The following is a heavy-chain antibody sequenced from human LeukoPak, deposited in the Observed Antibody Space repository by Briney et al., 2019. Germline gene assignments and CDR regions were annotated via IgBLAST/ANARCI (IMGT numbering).Heavy chain of an antibody. J-gene: IGHJ4*02. Sequence: SETLSLTCTVSGGSISSSSYYWGWIRQPPGKGLEWIGSIYYSGSTNYNPSLKSRVTISVDTSKNQFSLKLSSVTAADTAVYYCARSTQGGISGWLTFGYWGQGTLVTVSS. CDR3: ARSTQGGISGWLTFGY. D-gene: IGHD6-19*01. CDR2: IYYSGST. CDR1: GGSISSSSYY. V-gene: IGHV4-39*07.